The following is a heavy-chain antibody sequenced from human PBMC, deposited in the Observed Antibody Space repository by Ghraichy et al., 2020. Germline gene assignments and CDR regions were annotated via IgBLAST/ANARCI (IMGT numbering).Heavy chain of an antibody. CDR3: ARSLLYYDYVWGH. Sequence: GGSLRLSCAASGFTFSSYSMNWVRQAPGKGLEWVSSISSSSSYIYYTDSVKGRFTISRDNAKNSLYLQMNSLRAEDTAVYYCARSLLYYDYVWGHWGQGTLVTVSS. CDR1: GFTFSSYS. D-gene: IGHD3-16*01. J-gene: IGHJ4*02. CDR2: ISSSSSYI. V-gene: IGHV3-21*01.